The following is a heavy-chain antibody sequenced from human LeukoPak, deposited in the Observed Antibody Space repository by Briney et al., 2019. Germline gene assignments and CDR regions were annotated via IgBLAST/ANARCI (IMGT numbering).Heavy chain of an antibody. CDR1: GYTFSSYD. CDR2: MNPNSGDT. V-gene: IGHV1-8*01. J-gene: IGHJ4*02. Sequence: ASVKVSCKASGYTFSSYDINWIRQAPGQGLEWVGWMNPNSGDTGYAQKFQGRVTMTRDTSISTAYMELSSLSSEDTVVYCCAKIRWGAGASFFDYWGQGTLVPVSS. CDR3: AKIRWGAGASFFDY. D-gene: IGHD1-26*01.